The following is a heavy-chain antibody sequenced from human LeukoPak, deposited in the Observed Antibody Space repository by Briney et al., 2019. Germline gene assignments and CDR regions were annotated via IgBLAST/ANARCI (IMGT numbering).Heavy chain of an antibody. Sequence: PSETLSLTCTVSGGSISSGSYYWSWIRQPAGKGLEWIGRIYTSGSTNYNPSLKSRVTISVDTSKNQFSLKLSSVTAADTAVYYCARVGYYYDSSGYYPDWYYFDYWGQGTLVTVSS. J-gene: IGHJ4*02. CDR1: GGSISSGSYY. CDR3: ARVGYYYDSSGYYPDWYYFDY. CDR2: IYTSGST. D-gene: IGHD3-22*01. V-gene: IGHV4-61*02.